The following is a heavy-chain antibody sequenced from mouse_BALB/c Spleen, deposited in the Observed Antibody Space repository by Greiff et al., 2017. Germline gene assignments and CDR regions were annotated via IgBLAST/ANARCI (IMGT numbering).Heavy chain of an antibody. D-gene: IGHD4-1*01. CDR3: ARTGLYAMDY. Sequence: EVQLKELGPSLGKPSQTPSLPCSVPGDSITSGYWNWIRKFPGNKLEYMGYISYSGSTYYNPSLKSRSSITRDTSKNQYYLQLNSVTTEDTATYYCARTGLYAMDYWGQGTSVTVSS. J-gene: IGHJ4*01. V-gene: IGHV3-8*02. CDR1: GDSITSGY. CDR2: ISYSGST.